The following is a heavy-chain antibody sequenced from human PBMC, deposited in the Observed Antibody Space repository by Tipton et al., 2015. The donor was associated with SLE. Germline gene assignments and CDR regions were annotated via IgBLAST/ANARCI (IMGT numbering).Heavy chain of an antibody. CDR2: IYHSGSA. J-gene: IGHJ2*01. CDR1: GGSISSYY. V-gene: IGHV4-59*04. D-gene: IGHD2-15*01. CDR3: AREDNYYWYFDL. Sequence: TLSLTCTVSGGSISSYYWSWIRQPPGKGLEWIGSIYHSGSAYYNPSLKSRVTISVDTSKNQFSLNLTSVTAADTALYYCAREDNYYWYFDLWGRGTLVTVSS.